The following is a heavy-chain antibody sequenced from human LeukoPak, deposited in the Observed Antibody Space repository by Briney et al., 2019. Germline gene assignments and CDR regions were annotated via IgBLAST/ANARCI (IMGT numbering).Heavy chain of an antibody. CDR2: INPSGGST. J-gene: IGHJ5*02. CDR1: GYTFTSYY. V-gene: IGHV1-46*01. Sequence: ASVKVSCKASGYTFTSYYMHWVRQAPGQGLEWMGIINPSGGSTSYAQKFQGRVTMTRDTSTSTVYMELSSLRSEDTAVYYCAREGCSGGSCYSTYWFDPWGQGTLVTVSS. D-gene: IGHD2-15*01. CDR3: AREGCSGGSCYSTYWFDP.